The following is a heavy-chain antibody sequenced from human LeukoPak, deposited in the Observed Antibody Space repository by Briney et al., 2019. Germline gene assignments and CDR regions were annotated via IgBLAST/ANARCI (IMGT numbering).Heavy chain of an antibody. Sequence: PSETLSLTCTVSGGSISSSSYYWGWIRQPPGKGLEWIGSIYYSGSTYYNPSLKSRVTISIDTSKNQFSLKLTSVTAADTAVYYCARQTGSGLFILPGGQGTLVTVSS. CDR2: IYYSGST. V-gene: IGHV4-39*01. CDR1: GGSISSSSYY. J-gene: IGHJ4*02. CDR3: ARQTGSGLFILP. D-gene: IGHD3/OR15-3a*01.